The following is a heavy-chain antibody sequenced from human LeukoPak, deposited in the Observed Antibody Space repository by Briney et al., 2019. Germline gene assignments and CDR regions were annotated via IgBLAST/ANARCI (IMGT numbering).Heavy chain of an antibody. CDR3: ARPKAGYSSTDAFDI. Sequence: GGSLRLSCAASGFTFSSYSMNWVRQAPGKGLEWVSSISSSSSYIYYADSVKGRFTISRDNAKNSLYLQMNSLRAEDTAVYYCARPKAGYSSTDAFDIWGQGTEVTVS. J-gene: IGHJ3*02. V-gene: IGHV3-21*01. CDR2: ISSSSSYI. CDR1: GFTFSSYS. D-gene: IGHD6-19*01.